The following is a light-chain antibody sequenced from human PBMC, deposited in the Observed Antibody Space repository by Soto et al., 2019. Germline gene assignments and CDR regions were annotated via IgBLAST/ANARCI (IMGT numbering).Light chain of an antibody. CDR2: GAS. CDR3: QQYNNWPPLT. V-gene: IGKV3-15*01. J-gene: IGKJ4*01. Sequence: EIVMTQSPATLSVSPGERATLSCRASQSVSSNLAWYQQQPGQAPRLLIFGASTRATGIPARFSGSWSVKDFALTISRLQSEDFAVYYCQQYNNWPPLTFGGGTKVEIK. CDR1: QSVSSN.